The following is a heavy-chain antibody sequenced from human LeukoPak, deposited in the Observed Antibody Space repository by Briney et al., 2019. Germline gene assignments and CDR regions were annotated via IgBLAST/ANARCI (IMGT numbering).Heavy chain of an antibody. V-gene: IGHV3-23*01. D-gene: IGHD4-23*01. CDR3: AKHYAGNSMGAFEI. J-gene: IGHJ3*02. CDR1: GFTFSKYS. CDR2: ITGSGGNT. Sequence: GGSLRLSCAASGFTFSKYSMSWVRQAPGQGLEWVSAITGSGGNTNYADSVKGRFTISRDNSMNTLYLQVNTLRAEDTAVYYCAKHYAGNSMGAFEIWSQGTMVTVSS.